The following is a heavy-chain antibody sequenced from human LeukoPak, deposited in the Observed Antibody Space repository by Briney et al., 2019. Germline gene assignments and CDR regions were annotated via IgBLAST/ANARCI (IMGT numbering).Heavy chain of an antibody. CDR2: ISSSSSYI. J-gene: IGHJ4*02. D-gene: IGHD4-23*01. V-gene: IGHV3-21*01. Sequence: GGSLRLSCAASGFTFSSYSMNWVRQAPGKGLEWVSSISSSSSYIDYADSVKGRFTISRDNAKNSLYLQMNSLRAEDTAVYYCARDTTVVTGIVPYWGEGTLVTVSS. CDR3: ARDTTVVTGIVPY. CDR1: GFTFSSYS.